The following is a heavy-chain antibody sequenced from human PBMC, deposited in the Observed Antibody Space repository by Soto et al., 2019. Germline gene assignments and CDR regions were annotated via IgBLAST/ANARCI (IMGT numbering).Heavy chain of an antibody. CDR3: ARKNGVLDAFDI. D-gene: IGHD4-17*01. J-gene: IGHJ3*02. Sequence: QVQLQESGPGLVKPSDTLSHTCAVSGYSIRSSNWWGWIRKPPGKGLEWIGYIYYSGRTYYNPSLKSRVTMSVDTSKNQFSLKLSSVTAVDTAVYYCARKNGVLDAFDIWGQGTMVTVSS. CDR1: GYSIRSSNW. V-gene: IGHV4-28*01. CDR2: IYYSGRT.